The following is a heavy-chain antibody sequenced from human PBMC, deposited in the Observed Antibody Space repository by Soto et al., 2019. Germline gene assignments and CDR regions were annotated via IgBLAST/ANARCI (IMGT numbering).Heavy chain of an antibody. CDR1: GYTFTSFY. J-gene: IGHJ4*02. CDR3: ARGLTSGDY. V-gene: IGHV1-46*01. Sequence: QVQLVQSGAEVKNPGASVKVSCKASGYTFTSFYIHWVRQAPGQGLEWMSIINPNGGSTNYAQNLQGRVTLTRDTSTNTGYMQLSSLRSEDTAVYDCARGLTSGDYWGQGTLVTASS. CDR2: INPNGGST.